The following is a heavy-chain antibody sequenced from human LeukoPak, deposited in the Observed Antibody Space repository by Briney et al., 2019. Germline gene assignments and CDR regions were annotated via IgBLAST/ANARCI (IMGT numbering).Heavy chain of an antibody. Sequence: GRSLRLSCAASGFTFSNYGMHWVRQAPGKGLEWVAVLWYDGSNKYYADSAKGRFTISRDNSKNTLYLQMNSLRADDTAVYYCXXXXXXXXYGQAVDYWGQGTLVTVSS. D-gene: IGHD5-18*01. V-gene: IGHV3-33*01. CDR3: XXXXXXXXYGQAVDY. J-gene: IGHJ4*02. CDR1: GFTFSNYG. CDR2: LWYDGSNK.